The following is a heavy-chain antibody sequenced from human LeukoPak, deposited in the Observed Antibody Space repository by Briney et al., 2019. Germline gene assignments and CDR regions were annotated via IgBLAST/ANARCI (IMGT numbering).Heavy chain of an antibody. CDR2: IYTGGST. CDR3: ARGGMEVVGDVFDI. Sequence: PGGSLRLSCAASGFTVSSNYVSWVRQAPGKGLEWVSVIYTGGSTYNADSVKGRFTISRDNSKNTLYLQMNSLRAEDTAVYYCARGGMEVVGDVFDIWGQGTMVTVSS. D-gene: IGHD2-15*01. J-gene: IGHJ3*02. CDR1: GFTVSSNY. V-gene: IGHV3-53*01.